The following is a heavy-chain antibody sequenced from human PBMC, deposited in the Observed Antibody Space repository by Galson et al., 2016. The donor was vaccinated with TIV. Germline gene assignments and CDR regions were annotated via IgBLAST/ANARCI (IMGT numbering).Heavy chain of an antibody. CDR3: ARYSNDEGDAYGFAY. Sequence: LSLTCAVYGGSLSGYYWSWIRQSPGRGLEWIGEINHRAITNYNPSLKSRVAISVDTSKNQFSLKVSSVTAADTAVYYCARYSNDEGDAYGFAYWGQGTLVTVSS. J-gene: IGHJ4*02. D-gene: IGHD1-1*01. CDR1: GGSLSGYY. CDR2: INHRAIT. V-gene: IGHV4-34*01.